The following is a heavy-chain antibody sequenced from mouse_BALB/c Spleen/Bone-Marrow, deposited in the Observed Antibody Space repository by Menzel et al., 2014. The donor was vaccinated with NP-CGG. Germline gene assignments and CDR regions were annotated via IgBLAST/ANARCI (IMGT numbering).Heavy chain of an antibody. J-gene: IGHJ4*01. CDR3: ASRYDAMDY. CDR1: GYTFSCYW. Sequence: PSGAELMKPGASVTISFKATGYTFSCYWLEWVQQRPGHGLEWIGAILPGSGSSGYYEKFKGKATLTADTSSNTDFVQLSSLTSEVSAGYYCASRYDAMDYWGQGTSVTVPA. V-gene: IGHV1-9*01. CDR2: ILPGSGSS.